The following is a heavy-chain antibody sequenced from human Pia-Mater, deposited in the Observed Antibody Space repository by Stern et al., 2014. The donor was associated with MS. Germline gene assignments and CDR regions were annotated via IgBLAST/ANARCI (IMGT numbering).Heavy chain of an antibody. D-gene: IGHD1-14*01. J-gene: IGHJ4*02. CDR2: IYPGDSET. V-gene: IGHV5-51*01. Sequence: EVQLVESGAELIRPGESLKISCKGSGFKFSIYWIAWVRQVPGKGLEWMGIIYPGDSETRYSTSFQGQVTMSADKSTSTAYLQWSTLNASDTAMYFCARQTTAWASDVWGQGTLVTVSS. CDR3: ARQTTAWASDV. CDR1: GFKFSIYW.